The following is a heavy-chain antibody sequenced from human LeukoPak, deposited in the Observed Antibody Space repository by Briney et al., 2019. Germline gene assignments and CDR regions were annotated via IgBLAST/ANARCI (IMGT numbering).Heavy chain of an antibody. CDR2: NSGST. CDR1: GGSISSYY. D-gene: IGHD4-17*01. CDR3: ARDGHDYGDPTWFDP. Sequence: PSETLSLTCTVSGGSISSYYWSWIRQPPGKGLEWIGYNSGSTNYNPSLKSRVTISVDTSKNQFSLKLSSVTAADTAVYYCARDGHDYGDPTWFDPWGQGTLVTVSS. V-gene: IGHV4-59*01. J-gene: IGHJ5*02.